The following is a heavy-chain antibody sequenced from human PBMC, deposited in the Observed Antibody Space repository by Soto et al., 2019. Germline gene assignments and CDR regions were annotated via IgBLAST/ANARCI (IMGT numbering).Heavy chain of an antibody. V-gene: IGHV2-26*01. J-gene: IGHJ5*02. CDR1: GLSITDSEMG. CDR3: ARRHLAVAVSPWFDP. CDR2: IDSSGEK. Sequence: QVTLKESGPVLVKPTETLTLRCTVSGLSITDSEMGVSWIRQPPGQPLEWLAHIDSSGEKSYRTFLKSRLAISTDTSKSQIVLTMTNMDPADTATYYCARRHLAVAVSPWFDPWGQGILVTVSS. D-gene: IGHD6-19*01.